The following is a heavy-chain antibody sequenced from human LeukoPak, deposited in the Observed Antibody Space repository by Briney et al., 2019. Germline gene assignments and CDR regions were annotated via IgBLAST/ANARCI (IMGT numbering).Heavy chain of an antibody. D-gene: IGHD1-1*01. J-gene: IGHJ4*02. V-gene: IGHV3-30-3*01. Sequence: GGSLRLSCAAPGFTFSSYAMHWVRQAPGKGLEWVAVISYDGSNKYYADSVKGRFTISRDNSKNTLYLQMNSLRAEDTAVYYCARDFMGLNWNDPGYFDYWGQGTLVTVSS. CDR1: GFTFSSYA. CDR2: ISYDGSNK. CDR3: ARDFMGLNWNDPGYFDY.